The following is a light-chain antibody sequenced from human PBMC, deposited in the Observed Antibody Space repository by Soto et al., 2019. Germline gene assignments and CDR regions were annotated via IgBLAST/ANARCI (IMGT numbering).Light chain of an antibody. CDR3: QNYNRAPWT. CDR1: EDISNH. J-gene: IGKJ1*01. V-gene: IGKV1-27*01. Sequence: DIQMTQSPSSLSASVGDRVTITCRASEDISNHVAWYQQEPGKVPKLLIYGASTLQSRVPSRSSGSGSGTDFTLTTSSLQTKDVPTYDCQNYNRAPWTYGQGTKVDSK. CDR2: GAS.